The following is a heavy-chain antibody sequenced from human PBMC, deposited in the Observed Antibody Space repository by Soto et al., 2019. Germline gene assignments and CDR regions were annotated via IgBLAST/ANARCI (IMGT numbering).Heavy chain of an antibody. V-gene: IGHV3-23*01. J-gene: IGHJ1*01. CDR3: AKDSSSTGAKYFQH. D-gene: IGHD6-6*01. Sequence: PGGSLRLSCAASGFTFSSYGMSWVRQAPGKGLEWVSTISGSGDSTYYADSVKGRFTISRDNSKNTLYLQMNSLRAEDTAVYYCAKDSSSTGAKYFQHWGQGTLVTVSS. CDR1: GFTFSSYG. CDR2: ISGSGDST.